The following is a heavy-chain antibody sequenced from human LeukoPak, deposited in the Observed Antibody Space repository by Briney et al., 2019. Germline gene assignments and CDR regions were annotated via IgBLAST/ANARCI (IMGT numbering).Heavy chain of an antibody. J-gene: IGHJ4*02. CDR2: ISSSSYI. CDR1: GFTFSSYS. D-gene: IGHD5-12*01. V-gene: IGHV3-21*01. CDR3: ARALGGYDSLDY. Sequence: GGSLRLSCAASGFTFSSYSMNWVRQAPGKGLEWVSSISSSSYIYYADSVKGRFTISRDNAKNSLYLQMNSLRAEDTAVYYCARALGGYDSLDYWGQGTLVTVSS.